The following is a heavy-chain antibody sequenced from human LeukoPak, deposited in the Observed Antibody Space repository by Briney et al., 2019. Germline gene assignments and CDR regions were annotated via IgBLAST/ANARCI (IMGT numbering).Heavy chain of an antibody. CDR3: ARLGIAAAGTDY. Sequence: PSETLSLTCAVSGGSSSSYYYSWIRQPPGKGLEWIGSIYYSGSTYYSPSLKSRVTISVDTSKNKFSLNLNSVPAADPSVYYCARLGIAAAGTDYWGQGTLVTVSS. CDR2: IYYSGST. CDR1: GGSSSSYY. V-gene: IGHV4-39*01. J-gene: IGHJ4*02. D-gene: IGHD6-13*01.